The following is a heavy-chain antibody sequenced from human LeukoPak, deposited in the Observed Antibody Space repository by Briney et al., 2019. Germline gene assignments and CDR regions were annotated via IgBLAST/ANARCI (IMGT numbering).Heavy chain of an antibody. J-gene: IGHJ5*02. Sequence: SETLSLTCAVYGGSFSGYYWSWIRQPPGKGLEWIGEINHSGSTNYNPSLKSRVTISVDTSKNQFSLKLSSVTAADTAVYYCAMGAYDFWSGYYTRSGWFDPWGQGTLVTVSS. CDR2: INHSGST. V-gene: IGHV4-34*01. D-gene: IGHD3-3*01. CDR1: GGSFSGYY. CDR3: AMGAYDFWSGYYTRSGWFDP.